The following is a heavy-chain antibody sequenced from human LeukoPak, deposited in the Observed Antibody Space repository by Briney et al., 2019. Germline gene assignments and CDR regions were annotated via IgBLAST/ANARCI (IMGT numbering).Heavy chain of an antibody. CDR3: ARDQHRLGYYYCMDV. J-gene: IGHJ6*03. CDR1: GFTFSNLW. D-gene: IGHD2-2*01. V-gene: IGHV3-7*01. Sequence: GGSLRLSCAASGFTFSNLWMTWVRQASGKGLEWVANINQDGNDKYYVESVKGRFTISRDNAKNSLYLQMNSLRAEDTAVYYCARDQHRLGYYYCMDVWGRGTTVTVSS. CDR2: INQDGNDK.